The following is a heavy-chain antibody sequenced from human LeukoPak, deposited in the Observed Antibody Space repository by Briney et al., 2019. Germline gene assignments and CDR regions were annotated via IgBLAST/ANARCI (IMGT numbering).Heavy chain of an antibody. Sequence: PLQTLSLTCTVSGGSISSGDYYWSWIRQPPGKGLEWIGYIYYSGSTYYNPSLKSRVTISVDTSKNQFSLKLSSVTAADTAVYYCASSPYSSGELDYWGQGTLVTVSS. CDR2: IYYSGST. D-gene: IGHD6-19*01. V-gene: IGHV4-30-4*01. CDR1: GGSISSGDYY. CDR3: ASSPYSSGELDY. J-gene: IGHJ4*02.